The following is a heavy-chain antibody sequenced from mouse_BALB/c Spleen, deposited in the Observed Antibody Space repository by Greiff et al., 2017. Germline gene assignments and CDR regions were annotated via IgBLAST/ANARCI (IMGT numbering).Heavy chain of an antibody. CDR3: ARDRDGNHYYAMDY. D-gene: IGHD2-1*01. CDR2: IRNKANGYTT. V-gene: IGHV7-3*02. CDR1: GFTFTDYY. Sequence: EVQLVESGGGLVQPGGSLRLSCATSGFTFTDYYMSWVRQPPGKALEWLGFIRNKANGYTTEYSASVKGRFTISRDNSQSILYLQMNTLRAEDSATYYCARDRDGNHYYAMDYWGQGTSVTVSS. J-gene: IGHJ4*01.